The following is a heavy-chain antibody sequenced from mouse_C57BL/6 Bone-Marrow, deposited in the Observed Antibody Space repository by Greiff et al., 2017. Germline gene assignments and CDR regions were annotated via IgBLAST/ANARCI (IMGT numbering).Heavy chain of an antibody. CDR1: GFTFSDYG. CDR3: ARPIYYYGSSPFDY. V-gene: IGHV5-17*01. Sequence: EVQRVESGGGLVKPGGSLKLSCAASGFTFSDYGMHWVRQAPEKGLGWVAYISSGSSTIYYADTVKGRFTISRDNAKNTLFLQMTSLRSEDTAMYYCARPIYYYGSSPFDYWGQGTTLTVSS. J-gene: IGHJ2*01. D-gene: IGHD1-1*01. CDR2: ISSGSSTI.